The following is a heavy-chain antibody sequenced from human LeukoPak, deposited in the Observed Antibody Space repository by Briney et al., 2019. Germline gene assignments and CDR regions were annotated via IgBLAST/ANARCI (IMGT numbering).Heavy chain of an antibody. J-gene: IGHJ4*02. CDR2: IYTSGST. Sequence: SQTLSLTCTVSGSSISSGSYYWSWIRQPAGKGLEWIGRIYTSGSTNYNPSLKSRVTISVDTSKNQFSLKLSSVTAADTAVYYCAREFEGDGYVYWGQGTLVTVSS. CDR1: GSSISSGSYY. CDR3: AREFEGDGYVY. V-gene: IGHV4-61*02. D-gene: IGHD5-24*01.